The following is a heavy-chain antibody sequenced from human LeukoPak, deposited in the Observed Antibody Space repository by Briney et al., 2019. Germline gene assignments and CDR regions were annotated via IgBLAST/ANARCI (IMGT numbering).Heavy chain of an antibody. CDR1: GFTFSNAW. J-gene: IGHJ6*02. Sequence: PGGSLRLSCAASGFTFSNAWMSWVRQAPGKGLEWVAVIWSDGSSKHYADSVKGRFTISRDNSKNTLYLQMTSLRAEDTALYYCARGQPPSYYDMDVWGQGTTVTVSS. CDR2: IWSDGSSK. V-gene: IGHV3-33*08. CDR3: ARGQPPSYYDMDV. D-gene: IGHD6-13*01.